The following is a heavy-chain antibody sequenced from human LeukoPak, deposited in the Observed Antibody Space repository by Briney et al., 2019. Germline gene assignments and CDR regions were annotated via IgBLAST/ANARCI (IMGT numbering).Heavy chain of an antibody. J-gene: IGHJ5*02. V-gene: IGHV4-34*01. CDR3: AVTAGYYYDSSGYYH. CDR1: GGSFSGYY. CDR2: INHSGST. Sequence: SETLSLTCAVCGGSFSGYYWSWIRQPPGKGLEWIGEINHSGSTNYNPSLKSRVTISVDTSKNQFSLKLSSVTAADTAVYYCAVTAGYYYDSSGYYHWGQGTLVTVSS. D-gene: IGHD3-22*01.